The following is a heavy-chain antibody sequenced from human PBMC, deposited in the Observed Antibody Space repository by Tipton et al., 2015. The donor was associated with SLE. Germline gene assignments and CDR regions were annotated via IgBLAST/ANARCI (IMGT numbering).Heavy chain of an antibody. J-gene: IGHJ2*01. V-gene: IGHV4-39*02. CDR3: ARSPAYWYFDL. Sequence: WAWIRQSPGKGLEWIGTTYYSGDTYYNPSLKGRVTISKDTSKNNFSLNLTSVTAADTAVYYCARSPAYWYFDLWGRGTLVTVSS. CDR2: TYYSGDT.